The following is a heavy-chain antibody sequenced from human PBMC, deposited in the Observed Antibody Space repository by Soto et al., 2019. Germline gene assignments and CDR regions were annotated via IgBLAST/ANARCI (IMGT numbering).Heavy chain of an antibody. J-gene: IGHJ6*02. CDR1: VYSFTSYL. CDR2: IYPGDSDT. Sequence: EALKISCKGSVYSFTSYLLGWVRQMPGKGLEWMGIIYPGDSDTRYSPSFQGQVTISADKSISTAYLQWSSLKASDTAMYYCAGGGVRGVITRTRDYYGMDVWGQGTTVTVSS. CDR3: AGGGVRGVITRTRDYYGMDV. V-gene: IGHV5-51*01. D-gene: IGHD3-10*01.